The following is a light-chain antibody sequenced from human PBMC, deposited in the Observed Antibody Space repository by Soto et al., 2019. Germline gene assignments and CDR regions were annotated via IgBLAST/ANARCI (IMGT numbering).Light chain of an antibody. Sequence: QSVLTQPRSVSGSPGQSISISCTGSNSDVGAYSYVSWYQQYPGKVPKLIIYDVTKRASGVPDRFSGSKSGTTASLSISGLQADDEADYYCCSYAGAHTLFGGGTKVTVL. CDR1: NSDVGAYSY. V-gene: IGLV2-11*01. J-gene: IGLJ2*01. CDR2: DVT. CDR3: CSYAGAHTL.